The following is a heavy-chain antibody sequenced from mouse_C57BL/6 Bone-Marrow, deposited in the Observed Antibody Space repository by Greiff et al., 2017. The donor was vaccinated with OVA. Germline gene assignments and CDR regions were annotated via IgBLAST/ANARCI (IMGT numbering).Heavy chain of an antibody. V-gene: IGHV1-52*01. D-gene: IGHD1-1*01. CDR3: ARYTHYYGSSFYY. Sequence: VQLQQPGAELVRPGSSVKLSCKASGYTFTSYWMHWVKQRPLQGLEWIGNIDPSDSETYYNQKFKDKATLTVDKSSSPAYMQLSSLTSEDSAFDFCARYTHYYGSSFYYWGQGTTLTVSS. J-gene: IGHJ2*01. CDR2: IDPSDSET. CDR1: GYTFTSYW.